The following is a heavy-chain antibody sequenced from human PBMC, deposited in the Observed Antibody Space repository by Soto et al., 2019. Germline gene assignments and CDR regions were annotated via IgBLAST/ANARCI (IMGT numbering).Heavy chain of an antibody. CDR3: ARSPDSSGYYYFDY. Sequence: SETLSLTCTVSGGSISSGGYYWSWIRQHPGKGLEWIGYIYYSGSTYYNPSLKSRVTISVDTSKNQFSLKLSSVTAADTAVYYCARSPDSSGYYYFDYWGQGTLVTAPQ. J-gene: IGHJ4*02. CDR2: IYYSGST. V-gene: IGHV4-31*03. CDR1: GGSISSGGYY. D-gene: IGHD3-22*01.